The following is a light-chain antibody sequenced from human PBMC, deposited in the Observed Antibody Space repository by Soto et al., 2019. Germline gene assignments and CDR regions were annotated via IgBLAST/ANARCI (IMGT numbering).Light chain of an antibody. CDR1: QSISNT. J-gene: IGKJ1*01. CDR3: QQYYTRPHT. Sequence: EVVMTQSPATLSVSPGEGATLSCRASQSISNTLAWYQLRPGQSPRLLIYDAATTATGIPAGFSGSGSGTEFTLTISSLQSEDFAVYYCQQYYTRPHTFGQVTKVEIK. CDR2: DAA. V-gene: IGKV3-15*01.